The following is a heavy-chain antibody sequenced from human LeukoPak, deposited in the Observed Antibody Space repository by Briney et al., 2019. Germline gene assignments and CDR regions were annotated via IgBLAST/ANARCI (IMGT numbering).Heavy chain of an antibody. D-gene: IGHD1-26*01. J-gene: IGHJ5*02. CDR2: ISTSIDDT. CDR3: ARDWDGRTDSFDP. CDR1: GGTFSSYA. Sequence: ASVKVSCKASGGTFSSYAISWVRQAPGQGLEWMGWISTSIDDTNYAQKFEGRVAMTTDTSTSTVYMELRSLRSDDTAVYYCARDWDGRTDSFDPWGQGTLVTVSP. V-gene: IGHV1-18*01.